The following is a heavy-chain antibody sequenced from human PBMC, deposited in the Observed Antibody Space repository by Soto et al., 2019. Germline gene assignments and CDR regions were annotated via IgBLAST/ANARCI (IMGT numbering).Heavy chain of an antibody. V-gene: IGHV3-74*01. J-gene: IGHJ6*02. D-gene: IGHD2-8*01. CDR3: ARFSPQMVYGMDV. Sequence: EVQLVESGGGLVQPGGSLRLSCAASGFTFSSYWMHWVRQVPGKGLVWVSRINSDGSSISYADSVKGRFTISRDNAKNTMYLQMNSLRAEDTAVYNCARFSPQMVYGMDVWGQGTTVTVSS. CDR2: INSDGSSI. CDR1: GFTFSSYW.